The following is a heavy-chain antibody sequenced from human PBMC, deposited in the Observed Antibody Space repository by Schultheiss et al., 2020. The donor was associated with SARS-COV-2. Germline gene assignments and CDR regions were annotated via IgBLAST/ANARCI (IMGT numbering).Heavy chain of an antibody. CDR2: ISWNSGNI. Sequence: SLKISCAASGFTFDDYAMHWVRQAPGKGLEWVSGISWNSGNIGYADSVKGRFTISRDNATNSLYLQMNSLRAEDTAVYYCARGTHYMDVWGKGTTVTVSS. J-gene: IGHJ6*03. CDR3: ARGTHYMDV. CDR1: GFTFDDYA. V-gene: IGHV3-9*01. D-gene: IGHD3/OR15-3a*01.